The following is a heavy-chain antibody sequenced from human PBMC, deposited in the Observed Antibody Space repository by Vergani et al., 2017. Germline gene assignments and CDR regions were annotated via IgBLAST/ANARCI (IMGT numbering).Heavy chain of an antibody. CDR3: ARGYCTNSICRGKVDS. D-gene: IGHD2-8*01. V-gene: IGHV1-46*01. CDR2: INPSGGST. J-gene: IGHJ4*02. Sequence: QVQLVQSGAEVKKPGASVKVSCQASGYTFTSYYIHWVRQSPGQGLEWMGVINPSGGSTNYAQNFQGRVTMTRDTSTSTDYMELSNLRSDDTAVYYCARGYCTNSICRGKVDSWGQGTLVTVSS. CDR1: GYTFTSYY.